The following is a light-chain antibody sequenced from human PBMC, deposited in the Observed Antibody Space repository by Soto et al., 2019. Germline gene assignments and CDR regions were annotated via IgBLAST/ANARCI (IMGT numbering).Light chain of an antibody. CDR2: EVS. CDR1: SSDVGGYNY. Sequence: QSVLTQPPSASGSPGQSVTISCTGTSSDVGGYNYVSWYQQHPGKAPKLMIYEVSKRPSGVPDRFSGSKSGNTASLTVSGLHAEDEADYSCNSYAGSNVYVFGTGTKVTVL. V-gene: IGLV2-8*01. CDR3: NSYAGSNVYV. J-gene: IGLJ1*01.